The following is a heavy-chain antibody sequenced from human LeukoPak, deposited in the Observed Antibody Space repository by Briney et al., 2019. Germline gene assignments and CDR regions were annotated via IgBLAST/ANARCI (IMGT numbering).Heavy chain of an antibody. J-gene: IGHJ4*02. Sequence: GGSLRLSCAASGFTFSSYGMHWVRQAPGRGLEWVSAISASGSTTYYADSVRGRFTISKDNSKNTLYLQMNSLRAEDTAIYYCAKPMSGASRLFDFWGQGTLVTVSS. V-gene: IGHV3-23*01. CDR2: ISASGSTT. CDR3: AKPMSGASRLFDF. D-gene: IGHD1-1*01. CDR1: GFTFSSYG.